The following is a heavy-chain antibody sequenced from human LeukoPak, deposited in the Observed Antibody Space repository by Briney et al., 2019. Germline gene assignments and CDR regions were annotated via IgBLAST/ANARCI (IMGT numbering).Heavy chain of an antibody. CDR3: TTDPIAARLHASDI. D-gene: IGHD6-6*01. V-gene: IGHV3-30*02. Sequence: TGGSLRLSCAASGFTFSSYGMHWVRQAPGKGLEWVAFIRYDGSNKYYADSVKGRFTISRDNSKNTLYLQMNSLKSEDTAVYYCTTDPIAARLHASDIWGQGTMVTVSS. CDR1: GFTFSSYG. CDR2: IRYDGSNK. J-gene: IGHJ3*02.